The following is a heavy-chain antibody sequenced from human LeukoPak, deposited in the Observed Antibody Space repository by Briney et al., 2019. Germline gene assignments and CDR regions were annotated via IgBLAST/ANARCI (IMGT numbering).Heavy chain of an antibody. CDR3: ARGTNGRGY. CDR2: ISGSGGST. CDR1: GFTFSSYA. D-gene: IGHD2-8*01. Sequence: GGSLRLSCAASGFTFSSYAMSWVRQAPGKGLEWVSTISGSGGSTYYADSVKGRFTISRDNAKNSLYLQMNSLRAEDTAVYYCARGTNGRGYWGQGTLVTVSS. J-gene: IGHJ4*02. V-gene: IGHV3-23*01.